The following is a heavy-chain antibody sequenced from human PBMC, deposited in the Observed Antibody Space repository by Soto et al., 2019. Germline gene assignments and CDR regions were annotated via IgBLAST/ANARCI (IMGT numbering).Heavy chain of an antibody. D-gene: IGHD2-21*02. CDR3: ARETPRIVVVTANAFDI. Sequence: LSLTCTVSGGSISSGGYYWSWIRQHPGKGLEWIGYIYYSGSTYYNPSLKRRVTISVDTSKNQFSLKLSSVTAADTAVYYCARETPRIVVVTANAFDIWGQGTMVTVSS. CDR2: IYYSGST. CDR1: GGSISSGGYY. J-gene: IGHJ3*02. V-gene: IGHV4-31*03.